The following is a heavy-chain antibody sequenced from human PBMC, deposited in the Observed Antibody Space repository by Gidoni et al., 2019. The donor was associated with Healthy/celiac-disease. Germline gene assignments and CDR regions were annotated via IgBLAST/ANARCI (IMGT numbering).Heavy chain of an antibody. CDR3: ARGATIFGVVRNGMDV. J-gene: IGHJ6*02. V-gene: IGHV3-74*01. D-gene: IGHD3-3*01. CDR1: GLPFRSYW. Sequence: EVQLVESGGGLVQPGGSLRLSCAASGLPFRSYWMHWVRQAPGKGLVWVPRINSDGSSTSYADSVKGRFTISRDNAKNTLYLQMNSLRAEDTAVYYCARGATIFGVVRNGMDVWGQGTTVTVSS. CDR2: INSDGSST.